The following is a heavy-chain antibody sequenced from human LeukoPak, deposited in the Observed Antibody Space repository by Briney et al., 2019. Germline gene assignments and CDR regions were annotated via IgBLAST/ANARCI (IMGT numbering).Heavy chain of an antibody. J-gene: IGHJ4*02. CDR3: AKGGMIRGSFDN. V-gene: IGHV3-30*02. Sequence: GGSLRLSCTASGFTFSTVGMDWVRQASGKGLEWVAYIRYDGSNKYYADSVKGRFTISRDNSKNMLYLQMNSLRAEDTAVYYCAKGGMIRGSFDNWGQGTLVTVSS. CDR1: GFTFSTVG. CDR2: IRYDGSNK. D-gene: IGHD3-16*01.